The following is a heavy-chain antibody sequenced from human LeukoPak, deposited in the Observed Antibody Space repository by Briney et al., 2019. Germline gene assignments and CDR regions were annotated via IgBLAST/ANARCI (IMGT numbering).Heavy chain of an antibody. CDR3: VRGSATTVFDY. J-gene: IGHJ4*02. CDR2: INPSGGST. CDR1: GYTFTSYY. D-gene: IGHD4-17*01. Sequence: EASVKVSCKASGYTFTSYYMHWVRQAPGQGLEWMGIINPSGGSTSYAQKFQGRVTMTRDTSTSTVYMELSSLRSEDTAVFYCVRGSATTVFDYWGQGTLVTVSS. V-gene: IGHV1-46*01.